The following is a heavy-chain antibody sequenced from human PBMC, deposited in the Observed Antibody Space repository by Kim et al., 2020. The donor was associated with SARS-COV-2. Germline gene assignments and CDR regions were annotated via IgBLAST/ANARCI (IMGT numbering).Heavy chain of an antibody. CDR3: ARDWMIKEIDI. J-gene: IGHJ3*02. Sequence: TNYAQKLQGRVTMTTDTSTSTAYMELRSLRSDDTAVYYCARDWMIKEIDIWGQGTMVTVSS. V-gene: IGHV1-18*01. D-gene: IGHD3-16*01. CDR2: T.